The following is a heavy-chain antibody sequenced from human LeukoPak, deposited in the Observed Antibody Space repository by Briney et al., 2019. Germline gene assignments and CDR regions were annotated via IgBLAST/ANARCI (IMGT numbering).Heavy chain of an antibody. J-gene: IGHJ4*02. CDR1: GFTFSSYS. CDR3: ARGVLYRFDY. CDR2: ISSSSSTI. D-gene: IGHD1-26*01. Sequence: GGSLRLSCAASGFTFSSYSMNWVRQAPGKGLEWVSYISSSSSTIYHADSVKGRFTISRDNAKNSLYLQMNSLRAEDTAVYYCARGVLYRFDYWGQGTLVTVSS. V-gene: IGHV3-48*01.